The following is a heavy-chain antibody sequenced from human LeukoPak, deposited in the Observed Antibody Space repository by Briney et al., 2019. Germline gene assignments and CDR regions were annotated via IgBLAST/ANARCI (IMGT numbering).Heavy chain of an antibody. J-gene: IGHJ4*02. CDR2: ISYDGSNK. CDR3: ARSIVGLTEYGY. Sequence: GRSLRLSCAASGFTFSSYAMHWVRQAPGKGLEGVAVISYDGSNKYYADSVKGGFTIYRDNSKKTLYVQMNSLRAEDTAVYYCARSIVGLTEYGYWGQGTLVTVSS. V-gene: IGHV3-30*04. D-gene: IGHD2-21*01. CDR1: GFTFSSYA.